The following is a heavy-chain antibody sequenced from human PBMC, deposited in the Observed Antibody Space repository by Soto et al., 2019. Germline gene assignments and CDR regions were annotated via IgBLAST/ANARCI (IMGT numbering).Heavy chain of an antibody. D-gene: IGHD3-3*01. Sequence: SETLSLTCTVSGGSISSGGYYWSWIRQHPGKGLEWIGYIYYSGSTYYNPSLKSRVTISVDTSKNQFSLKLSSVTAADTAVYYCGRERRRFLEWLPPRGHYCGMDVWGQGTTVTV. V-gene: IGHV4-31*03. CDR2: IYYSGST. CDR1: GGSISSGGYY. J-gene: IGHJ6*02. CDR3: GRERRRFLEWLPPRGHYCGMDV.